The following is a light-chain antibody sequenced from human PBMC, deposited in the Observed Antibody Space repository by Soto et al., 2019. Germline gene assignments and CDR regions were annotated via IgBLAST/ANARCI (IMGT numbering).Light chain of an antibody. CDR3: QQYNSWPRST. J-gene: IGKJ1*01. V-gene: IGKV4-1*01. CDR2: WAS. Sequence: IVMTQSPDSPAVSLGERATINCRSSQNLFKSFNNKNLLAWSQLKPSQPPKLLIYWASTRYSGIPDRFSGSGSGTDFTLTISSLQAEDLAVDFCQQYNSWPRSTFGQGTKVEIK. CDR1: QNLFKSFNNKNL.